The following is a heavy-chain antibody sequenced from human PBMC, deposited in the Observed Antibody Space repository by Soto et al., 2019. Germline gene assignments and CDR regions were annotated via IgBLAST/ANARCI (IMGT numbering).Heavy chain of an antibody. CDR2: IHHSGRT. CDR3: ARGGDWQFDY. CDR1: GDSISSDKW. D-gene: IGHD2-21*02. V-gene: IGHV4-4*02. J-gene: IGHJ4*02. Sequence: QVQLQESGPGLVKPSGTLSLTCAVSGDSISSDKWWSWVRQPPGKGLEWIGEIHHSGRTNYNPSLKRRVTILVAKSKNQVSLELSSMTAADTAVYYCARGGDWQFDYWGQGTLVTVSS.